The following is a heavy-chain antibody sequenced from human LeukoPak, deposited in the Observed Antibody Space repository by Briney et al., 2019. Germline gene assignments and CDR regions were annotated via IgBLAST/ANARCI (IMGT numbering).Heavy chain of an antibody. Sequence: RASETLSLTCAVYGGSFSGYYWSWIRQPPGKGLEWIGEINHSGSTNYNPSLKSRATMSVDTSNNQFSLRLSSVTAADTAVYYCATGGGDFDHWGQGTLVTVSS. D-gene: IGHD3-16*01. CDR1: GGSFSGYY. J-gene: IGHJ4*02. CDR3: ATGGGDFDH. CDR2: INHSGST. V-gene: IGHV4-34*01.